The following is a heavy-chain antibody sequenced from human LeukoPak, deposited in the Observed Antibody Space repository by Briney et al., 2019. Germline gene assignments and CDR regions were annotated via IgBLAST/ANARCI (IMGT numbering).Heavy chain of an antibody. CDR3: AGSAAGTYY. Sequence: SETLSLTCTVSGGSISSSSYYWGWIRQPPGKGLEWIGSIYYSGSTYYNPSLKSRVTISVDTSKNQFSLKLSSVTAADTAVYYCAGSAAGTYYWGQGTLVTVSS. CDR1: GGSISSSSYY. J-gene: IGHJ4*02. D-gene: IGHD6-13*01. V-gene: IGHV4-39*07. CDR2: IYYSGST.